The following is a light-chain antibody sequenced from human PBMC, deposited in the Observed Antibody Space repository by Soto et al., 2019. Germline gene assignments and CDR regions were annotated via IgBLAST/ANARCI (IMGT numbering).Light chain of an antibody. J-gene: IGLJ1*01. V-gene: IGLV3-21*02. Sequence: SYELTQPPSVSVAPGQAARIGCGGDNIGSKSVHWYQQKSGQAPVLVVYDDSGRPSGIPERFSGSTSGNTATLTISRVEAGDEADYYCQVWDSSSDHYVFGTGTKVTVL. CDR1: NIGSKS. CDR3: QVWDSSSDHYV. CDR2: DDS.